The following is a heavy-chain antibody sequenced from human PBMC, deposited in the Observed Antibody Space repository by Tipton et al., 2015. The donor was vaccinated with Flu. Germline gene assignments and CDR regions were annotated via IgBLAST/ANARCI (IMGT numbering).Heavy chain of an antibody. CDR2: IYYSGST. CDR3: ARGLRITIFGVVNAYYFDY. CDR1: GGSFSGYY. D-gene: IGHD3-3*01. Sequence: TLSLTCAVYGGSFSGYYWSWIRQPPGKGLEWIGSIYYSGSTYYNPSLKSRVTISVDTSKNQFSLKLSSVTAADTAVYYCARGLRITIFGVVNAYYFDYWGQGTLVTVSS. J-gene: IGHJ4*02. V-gene: IGHV4-34*01.